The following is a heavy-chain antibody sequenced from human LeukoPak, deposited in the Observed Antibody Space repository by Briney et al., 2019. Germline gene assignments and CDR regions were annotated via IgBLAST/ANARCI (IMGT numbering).Heavy chain of an antibody. CDR2: ISYDGSNK. D-gene: IGHD1-26*01. CDR3: ARDDSGSAAVGVY. CDR1: GFTFSSYA. Sequence: GGSLRLSCAASGFTFSSYAMHWVRQAPGKGLEWVAVISYDGSNKYYADSVKGRFTISRDNSKNTLYLQMNSLRAEDTAVYYCARDDSGSAAVGVYWGQGTLVTVSS. V-gene: IGHV3-30*01. J-gene: IGHJ4*02.